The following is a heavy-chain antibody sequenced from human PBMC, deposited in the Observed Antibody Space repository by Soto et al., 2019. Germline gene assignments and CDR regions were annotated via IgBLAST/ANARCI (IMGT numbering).Heavy chain of an antibody. J-gene: IGHJ5*02. D-gene: IGHD3-3*01. V-gene: IGHV4-59*01. Sequence: SETLSLTCTVSGGSISSYYWSWIRQPPGKGLEWIGYIYYSGSTNYNPTLKSRVTIAVDPSKNQFSLKLSYVTAADTAVYYCARDKSAKATIFGVAGTWFDPWCQGTLVTVS. CDR3: ARDKSAKATIFGVAGTWFDP. CDR2: IYYSGST. CDR1: GGSISSYY.